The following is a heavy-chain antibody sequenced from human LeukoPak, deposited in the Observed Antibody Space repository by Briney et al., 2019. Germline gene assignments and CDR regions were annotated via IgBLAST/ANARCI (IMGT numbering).Heavy chain of an antibody. J-gene: IGHJ6*03. Sequence: GGSLRLSCAASGFTFSSFDMHWVRQPPGQGLGWVSTIGTASDTYYPGSVEGRFTRSRDNAKNSLYLQMNSLTAGDTAVYYCARGPPRGKYYYMDVWGKGTTVTVS. CDR2: IGTASDT. CDR1: GFTFSSFD. V-gene: IGHV3-13*01. CDR3: ARGPPRGKYYYMDV. D-gene: IGHD1-1*01.